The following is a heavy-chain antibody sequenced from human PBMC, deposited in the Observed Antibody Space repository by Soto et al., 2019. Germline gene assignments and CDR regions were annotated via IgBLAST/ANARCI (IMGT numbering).Heavy chain of an antibody. Sequence: SETLSLTCTVSGFSISNGYKWGWVRQAPGKGLEWIGSLYYTGTTHYNPSLKSRATISMDMSKSQVNLELTSVTAADTAVYYCARIMFCIDNKCSQLYGMDAWGQGTTVTVSS. V-gene: IGHV4-38-2*02. CDR3: ARIMFCIDNKCSQLYGMDA. D-gene: IGHD2-15*01. J-gene: IGHJ6*02. CDR2: LYYTGTT. CDR1: GFSISNGYK.